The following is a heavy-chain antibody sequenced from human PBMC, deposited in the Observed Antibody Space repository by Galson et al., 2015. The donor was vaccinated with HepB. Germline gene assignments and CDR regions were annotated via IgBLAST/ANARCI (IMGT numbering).Heavy chain of an antibody. CDR1: KFAFSNYA. V-gene: IGHV3-23*01. J-gene: IGHJ4*02. D-gene: IGHD3-16*01. Sequence: SLRLSCAASKFAFSNYAMNWVRQAPGKGLEWVSTISAIGGTTYYADSVKGRFTISRDNSKNILYLQMNSLRAEDTAEYYCSKVVPGSAGGVFDYWGQGTLVTVSS. CDR2: ISAIGGTT. CDR3: SKVVPGSAGGVFDY.